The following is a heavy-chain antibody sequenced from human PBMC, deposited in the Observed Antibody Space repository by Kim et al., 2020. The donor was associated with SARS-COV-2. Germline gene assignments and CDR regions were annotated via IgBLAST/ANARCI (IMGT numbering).Heavy chain of an antibody. J-gene: IGHJ4*02. CDR1: GGTFSSYA. CDR2: IIPIFGTA. CDR3: ARTVVIGDSNDSSGYGWSF. V-gene: IGHV1-69*13. Sequence: SVKVSCKASGGTFSSYAISWVRQAPGQGLEWMGGIIPIFGTANYAQKFQGRVTITADESTSTAYMELSSLRSEDTAVYYCARTVVIGDSNDSSGYGWSFWGQGTLVTVSS. D-gene: IGHD3-22*01.